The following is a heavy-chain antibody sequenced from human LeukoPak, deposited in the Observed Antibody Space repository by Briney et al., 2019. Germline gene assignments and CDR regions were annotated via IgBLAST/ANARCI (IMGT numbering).Heavy chain of an antibody. V-gene: IGHV4-59*01. J-gene: IGHJ4*02. Sequence: SETLSLTCTVSGGSFSSYYWSWIRQPPGKGLEWVGYIYYSGSTNYNPSLKSRVTISLDTSKNQFSLKLSSVTAADTAVYYCARSELLWFGGVNSGFDYWGQGALVTVSS. CDR3: ARSELLWFGGVNSGFDY. CDR1: GGSFSSYY. D-gene: IGHD3-10*01. CDR2: IYYSGST.